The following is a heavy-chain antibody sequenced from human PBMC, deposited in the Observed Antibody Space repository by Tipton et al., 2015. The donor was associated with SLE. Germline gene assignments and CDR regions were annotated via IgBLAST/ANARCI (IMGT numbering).Heavy chain of an antibody. CDR2: INTSGTT. Sequence: TLSLTCTVSGGSMGSYYWSWIRQPAGKGLEWIGRINTSGTTKYNPSLESRVTMSIDTSNNQFSMKLTSVTAADTAIYYCARTHLPASMGAFDIWGQGTMLTVSS. J-gene: IGHJ3*02. CDR3: ARTHLPASMGAFDI. CDR1: GGSMGSYY. D-gene: IGHD2-2*01. V-gene: IGHV4-4*07.